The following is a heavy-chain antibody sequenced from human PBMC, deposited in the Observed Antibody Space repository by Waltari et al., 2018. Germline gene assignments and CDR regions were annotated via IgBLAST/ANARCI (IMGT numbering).Heavy chain of an antibody. CDR3: ARGSGVDY. D-gene: IGHD7-27*01. CDR2: ISDGGGII. J-gene: IGHJ4*02. Sequence: EVQLLESGGGLVQPGGSLRLSCAASGLTFNTYVMNWVRQAPGKGLEWVSSISDGGGIINYADSVKGRFTISRDNSKNTLYLQMNSLRAEDTAVYYCARGSGVDYWGQGTLVTISS. CDR1: GLTFNTYV. V-gene: IGHV3-23*01.